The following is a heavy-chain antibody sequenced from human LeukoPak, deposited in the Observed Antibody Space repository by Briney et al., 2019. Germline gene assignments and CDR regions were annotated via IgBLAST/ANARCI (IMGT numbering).Heavy chain of an antibody. CDR3: ARDPNGDYIGAFDM. V-gene: IGHV3-23*01. D-gene: IGHD4-17*01. CDR1: GFTFSAYA. Sequence: GGSLRLSCTASGFTFSAYAMMWVRQAPGKGPEWVSAIRSGGTSEFYADSVKGRFRISRDNSKDTLFLQMNSLRAEDTAVYYCARDPNGDYIGAFDMWGPGTMVTVSS. CDR2: IRSGGTSE. J-gene: IGHJ3*02.